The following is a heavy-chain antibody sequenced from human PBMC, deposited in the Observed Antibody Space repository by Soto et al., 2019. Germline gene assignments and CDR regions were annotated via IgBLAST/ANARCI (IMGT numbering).Heavy chain of an antibody. D-gene: IGHD2-2*01. CDR2: INPNSGGT. V-gene: IGHV1-2*04. Sequence: ASVKVSCKASGYTFTGYYMHWVRQAPGQGLEWMGWINPNSGGTNYAQKFQGWVTMTRDTSISTAYMELSRLRSDDTAVYYCARSTVPANGIDVWGQGTTVTVSS. J-gene: IGHJ6*02. CDR1: GYTFTGYY. CDR3: ARSTVPANGIDV.